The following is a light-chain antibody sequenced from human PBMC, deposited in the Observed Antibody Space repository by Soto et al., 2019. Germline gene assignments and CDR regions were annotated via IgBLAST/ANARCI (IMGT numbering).Light chain of an antibody. Sequence: DIQMTQSPSSLSASVGDRVTITCRASQSISSYLNWYQQKPGKAPKLLIYAASSLQSGVPSRFSGSGSGTDFTLTISSLHPEDFATYYCQQSYSTLGWTFGQGTKVEIK. CDR1: QSISSY. J-gene: IGKJ1*01. V-gene: IGKV1-39*01. CDR2: AAS. CDR3: QQSYSTLGWT.